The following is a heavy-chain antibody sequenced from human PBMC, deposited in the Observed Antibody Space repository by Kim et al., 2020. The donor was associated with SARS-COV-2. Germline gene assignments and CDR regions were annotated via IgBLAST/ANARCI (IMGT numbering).Heavy chain of an antibody. CDR3: ARVKCSSTSCGYDYYYYYGMDV. CDR1: GFTFSDYY. V-gene: IGHV3-11*05. D-gene: IGHD2-2*01. Sequence: GGSQRLSCAASGFTFSDYYMSWIRQAPGKGLEWVSYISSSSSYTNYADSVKGRFTISRDNAKNSLYLQMNSLRAEDTAVYYCARVKCSSTSCGYDYYYYYGMDVWGQGTTVTVSS. J-gene: IGHJ6*02. CDR2: ISSSSSYT.